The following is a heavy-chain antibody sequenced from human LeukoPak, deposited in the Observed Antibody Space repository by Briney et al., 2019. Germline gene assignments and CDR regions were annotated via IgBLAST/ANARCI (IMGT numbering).Heavy chain of an antibody. Sequence: SETLSLTCTVSGGSISSYYWSWIRQPPGKGLEWIGYIYYSGSTNYNPSLKSRVTISVDTSKNQFSLKLSSVTAADTAVYYCARVKFSGSLLPYYFDYWGQGTLVTVSS. D-gene: IGHD1-26*01. V-gene: IGHV4-59*01. CDR1: GGSISSYY. CDR2: IYYSGST. CDR3: ARVKFSGSLLPYYFDY. J-gene: IGHJ4*02.